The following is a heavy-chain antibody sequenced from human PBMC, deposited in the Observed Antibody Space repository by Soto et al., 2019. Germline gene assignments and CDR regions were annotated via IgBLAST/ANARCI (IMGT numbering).Heavy chain of an antibody. CDR3: ASFSGQWVAHFDY. J-gene: IGHJ4*02. CDR1: GGSISSSNW. D-gene: IGHD6-19*01. V-gene: IGHV4-4*02. Sequence: QVQLQESGPGLVKPSGTLSLTCAVSGGSISSSNWWSWVRQPPGKGLEWIGEIYHSGSTNYNPSPKRRVTISVGQAKNQVPLKLGSVAGAGKAVEYWASFSGQWVAHFDYWGQGTLVTVSS. CDR2: IYHSGST.